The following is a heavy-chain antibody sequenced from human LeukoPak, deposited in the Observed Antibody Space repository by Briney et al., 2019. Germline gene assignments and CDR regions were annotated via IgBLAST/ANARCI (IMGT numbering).Heavy chain of an antibody. D-gene: IGHD6-19*01. J-gene: IGHJ4*02. CDR3: ARDLAVAGTKYFDS. V-gene: IGHV4-4*02. Sequence: SETLSLTCSVSGDSISTNEWWSWVRQPPGKGLEWIGEVFHSGSTNYNPSLKRRVTISIDKSKNQFSLELPSVPAADTAIYYCARDLAVAGTKYFDSWGQGVLVTVSS. CDR2: VFHSGST. CDR1: GDSISTNEW.